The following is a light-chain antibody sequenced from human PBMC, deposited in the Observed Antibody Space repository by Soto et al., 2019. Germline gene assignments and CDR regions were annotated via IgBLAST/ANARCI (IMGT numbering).Light chain of an antibody. CDR2: GES. V-gene: IGKV3-20*01. J-gene: IGKJ5*01. CDR3: QHYGSSPIT. Sequence: IVLTQSPDTLSLSPGEKATLSCRANQSVRSTSLAWYQQKPGQAPRLLIYGESRRATGTPDRFSGSGSRTDFTLTISRLEPEDFAVYYCQHYGSSPITFGQGTRLEIK. CDR1: QSVRSTS.